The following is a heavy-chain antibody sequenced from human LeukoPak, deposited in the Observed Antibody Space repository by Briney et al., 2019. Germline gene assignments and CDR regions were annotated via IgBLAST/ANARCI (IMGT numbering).Heavy chain of an antibody. J-gene: IGHJ6*03. V-gene: IGHV6-1*01. CDR3: ARAGGIRYFLYYYYYMYV. D-gene: IGHD3-9*01. Sequence: SQTLSLTCAISGDSVSSNSAAWNWIRQSPSRGLEWLGRTYYRSKWYNDYAVSVKSRITINPDTSKNQFSLKLSSVTAADTAVYYCARAGGIRYFLYYYYYMYVWGKGTTVTVSS. CDR1: GDSVSSNSAA. CDR2: TYYRSKWYN.